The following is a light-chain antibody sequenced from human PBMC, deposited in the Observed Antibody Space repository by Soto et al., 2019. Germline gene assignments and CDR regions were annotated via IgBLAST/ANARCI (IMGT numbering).Light chain of an antibody. CDR1: QSVSSSY. V-gene: IGKV3-20*01. CDR3: QQFAGSPYT. Sequence: EIVLTQSPGTLSLSPGERATLPCRASQSVSSSYLAWYQQKPGQAPRLLIYGASSRATGIPDRFSGSGSGTDFTLSIRRLEPEDFAVYYCQQFAGSPYTFGQGTKLEIK. J-gene: IGKJ2*01. CDR2: GAS.